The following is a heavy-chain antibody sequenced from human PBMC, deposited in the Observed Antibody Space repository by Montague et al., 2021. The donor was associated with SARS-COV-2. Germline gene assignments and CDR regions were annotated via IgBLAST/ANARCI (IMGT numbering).Heavy chain of an antibody. V-gene: IGHV3-23*01. Sequence: SLRLSWAASGFPFSSYAMSWVRQAPGKGLEWVSAISGSGGSTYYADSVKGRFTISRDNSKNTLYLQMNSLRAEDTAVYYCARAAAGYYYYGMDVWGQGTTVTVSS. CDR3: ARAAAGYYYYGMDV. CDR1: GFPFSSYA. D-gene: IGHD6-13*01. J-gene: IGHJ6*02. CDR2: ISGSGGST.